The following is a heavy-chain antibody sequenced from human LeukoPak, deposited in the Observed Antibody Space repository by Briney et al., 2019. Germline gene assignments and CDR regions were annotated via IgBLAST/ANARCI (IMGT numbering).Heavy chain of an antibody. Sequence: SETLSLTCTVSGGSISSYYWSWIRQPPGKGLEWIGYIYYSGSTNYNPSLKSRVTISVDTSKNQFSLKLSSVTAADTAVYYCARGNGKNFWRDWFDPWGQGTLVTVSS. V-gene: IGHV4-59*01. CDR3: ARGNGKNFWRDWFDP. D-gene: IGHD3-3*01. CDR2: IYYSGST. J-gene: IGHJ5*02. CDR1: GGSISSYY.